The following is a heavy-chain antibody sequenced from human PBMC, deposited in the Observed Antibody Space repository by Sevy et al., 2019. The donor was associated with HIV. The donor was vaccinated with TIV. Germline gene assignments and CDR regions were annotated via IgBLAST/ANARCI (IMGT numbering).Heavy chain of an antibody. J-gene: IGHJ4*02. CDR1: GYSFPNYW. CDR3: ARQDNYRGYALYDS. CDR2: IYPGDSDT. V-gene: IGHV5-51*01. Sequence: GESLKISCKGSGYSFPNYWIGWVRQMPGKGLEWMGAIYPGDSDTRYSPSFQGQVTISADKSISTAYLQWTSLKASDTAMYYCARQDNYRGYALYDSWGQRTLVTVSS. D-gene: IGHD3-22*01.